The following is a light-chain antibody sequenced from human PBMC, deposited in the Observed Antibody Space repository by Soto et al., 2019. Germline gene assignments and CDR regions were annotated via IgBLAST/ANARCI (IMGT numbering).Light chain of an antibody. Sequence: NFMLAQPLSVSESPGKTVTISCNRSSGSIASNYVQWYQQRPGSAPTTMIYEDNQRPSGVPDRFSGTIDSSSNSASLIISGLKTEDEADYYCQSYDSSSVVFGGGTKVTVL. CDR3: QSYDSSSVV. J-gene: IGLJ2*01. V-gene: IGLV6-57*04. CDR2: EDN. CDR1: SGSIASNY.